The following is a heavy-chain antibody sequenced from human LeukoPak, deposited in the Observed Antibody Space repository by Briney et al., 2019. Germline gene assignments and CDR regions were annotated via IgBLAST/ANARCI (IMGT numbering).Heavy chain of an antibody. Sequence: GGSLRLSCGASGLTFSSSWMDWVRQAPGKGLEWVASINPDGNKKYSADSVKGRFTISRDNAENSLYLQMNSLRVEDTAFYYCARDLAYSRLDYWGQGMLVTVSS. CDR1: GLTFSSSW. V-gene: IGHV3-7*01. CDR2: INPDGNKK. J-gene: IGHJ4*02. D-gene: IGHD5-18*01. CDR3: ARDLAYSRLDY.